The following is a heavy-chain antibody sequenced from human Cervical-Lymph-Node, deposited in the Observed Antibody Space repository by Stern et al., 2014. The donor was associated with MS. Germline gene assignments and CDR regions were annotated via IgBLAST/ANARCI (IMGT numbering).Heavy chain of an antibody. V-gene: IGHV3-21*01. J-gene: IGHJ4*02. CDR3: ARGPPFDY. Sequence: EEQLVESGGGLVKPGGSLRLSCAASGFTFSSYSMNWVRQAPGKGLEWVSSISSSSNYIYYADSVKGRFTISRDNAKNSLYLQMNSLRVEDTAVYYCARGPPFDYWGQGTLVTVSS. CDR2: ISSSSNYI. CDR1: GFTFSSYS.